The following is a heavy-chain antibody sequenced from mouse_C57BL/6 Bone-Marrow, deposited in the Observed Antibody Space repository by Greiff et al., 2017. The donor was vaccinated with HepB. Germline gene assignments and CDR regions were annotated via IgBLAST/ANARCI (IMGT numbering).Heavy chain of an antibody. CDR2: IRNKANGYTT. J-gene: IGHJ1*03. CDR3: ARFYGSSYGRYFDV. Sequence: EVMLVESGGGLVQPGGSLSLSCAASGFTFTDYYMSWVRQPPGKALEWLGFIRNKANGYTTEYSASVKGRFTISRDNSQSILYLQMNALRAEDSATYYCARFYGSSYGRYFDVWGTGTTVTVSS. D-gene: IGHD1-1*01. CDR1: GFTFTDYY. V-gene: IGHV7-3*01.